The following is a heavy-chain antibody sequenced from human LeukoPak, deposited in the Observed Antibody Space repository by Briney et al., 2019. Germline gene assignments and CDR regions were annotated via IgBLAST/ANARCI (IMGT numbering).Heavy chain of an antibody. CDR3: ARGPPLYCSSTSCPDDT. V-gene: IGHV4-61*02. CDR1: GGSISSSNW. Sequence: SETLSLTCAVSGGSISSSNWWSWVRQPAGKGLEWIGRIYTSGSTNYNPSLKSRVTISVDTSKNQFSLKLSSVTAADTAVYYCARGPPLYCSSTSCPDDTWGQGTLVTVSS. CDR2: IYTSGST. J-gene: IGHJ4*02. D-gene: IGHD2-2*01.